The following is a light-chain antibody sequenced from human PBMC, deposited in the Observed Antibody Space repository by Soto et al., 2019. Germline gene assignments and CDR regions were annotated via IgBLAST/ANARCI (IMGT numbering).Light chain of an antibody. CDR1: SSDVGTYNY. Sequence: QSALTQPASVSGSPGQSITISCTGTSSDVGTYNYVSWYQQHPGEAPKLMIYEVSYRPSGVSNRFSGSKSGNTASLTISGLQAEDEADYYCCSYTSGRTLDFATGTKVTVL. CDR3: CSYTSGRTLD. CDR2: EVS. J-gene: IGLJ1*01. V-gene: IGLV2-14*01.